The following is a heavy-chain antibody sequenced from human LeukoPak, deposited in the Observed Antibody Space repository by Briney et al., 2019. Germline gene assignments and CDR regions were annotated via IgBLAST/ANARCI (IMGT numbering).Heavy chain of an antibody. D-gene: IGHD3-3*01. CDR3: ARDVIDFWSGYYDY. J-gene: IGHJ4*02. V-gene: IGHV3-7*01. Sequence: GGSLRLSCAASGFTFSSYWMSWVRQAPGKGLEWVANIKQDGSEKYYVDSVKGRFTISRDNAKNALYLQMNGLRAEDTAVYYCARDVIDFWSGYYDYWGQGTLVTVSS. CDR2: IKQDGSEK. CDR1: GFTFSSYW.